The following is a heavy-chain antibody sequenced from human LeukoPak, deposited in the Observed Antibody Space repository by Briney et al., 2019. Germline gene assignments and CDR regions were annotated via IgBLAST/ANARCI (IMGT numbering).Heavy chain of an antibody. CDR3: ARGLANVDTAMVYYYYMDV. CDR1: GFTFSGSA. J-gene: IGHJ6*03. Sequence: PGGSLRLSCAASGFTFSGSAMHWVRQAPGKGLEWVAVIWYGGSNKYYADSVKGRFTISRDNSKNTLYLQMNSLRAEDTAVYYCARGLANVDTAMVYYYYMDVWGKGTTVTVSS. V-gene: IGHV3-33*08. D-gene: IGHD5-18*01. CDR2: IWYGGSNK.